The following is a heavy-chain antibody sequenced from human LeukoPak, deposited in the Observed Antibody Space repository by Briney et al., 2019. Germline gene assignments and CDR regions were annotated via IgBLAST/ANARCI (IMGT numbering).Heavy chain of an antibody. Sequence: SETLSLTCTVSGGSISSGSYYWSWIRQPAGKGLEWIGRIYTSGSTNYNPSLKSRVTISVDTSKNQLSLKLSSVTAADTAVYYCARAVITMIVPSGDWFDPWGQGTLVTVSS. CDR2: IYTSGST. J-gene: IGHJ5*02. D-gene: IGHD3-22*01. V-gene: IGHV4-61*02. CDR1: GGSISSGSYY. CDR3: ARAVITMIVPSGDWFDP.